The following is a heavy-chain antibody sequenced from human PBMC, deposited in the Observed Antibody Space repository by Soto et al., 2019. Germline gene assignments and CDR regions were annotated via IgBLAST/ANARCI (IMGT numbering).Heavy chain of an antibody. D-gene: IGHD3-3*01. CDR2: ISGGGGGT. CDR3: AKVPNFGVGPQDY. J-gene: IGHJ4*02. CDR1: GFIFNIYA. Sequence: PGGSLRLSCAASGFIFNIYAMSWVRQAPGKGLEWVSVISGGGGGTYYADSVKGRFTISRDNSKNTLYLQMNSLRAEDTAVYYCAKVPNFGVGPQDYWGLGTLVTVSS. V-gene: IGHV3-23*01.